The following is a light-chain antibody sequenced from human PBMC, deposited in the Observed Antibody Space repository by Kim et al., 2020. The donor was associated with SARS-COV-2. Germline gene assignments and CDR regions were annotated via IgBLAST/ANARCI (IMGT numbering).Light chain of an antibody. J-gene: IGLJ3*02. CDR2: CNV. CDR3: SASYTSLDAWV. CDR1: SSHVGNQE. V-gene: IGLV10-54*01. Sequence: QPTTTTCTWSSSHVGNQEAAWLQQHQRPPPTIRFYCNVKRPSRTSDSFSSSTSGNTASLTITALHPGDEAYYYCSASYTSLDAWVFGGGTQLTVL.